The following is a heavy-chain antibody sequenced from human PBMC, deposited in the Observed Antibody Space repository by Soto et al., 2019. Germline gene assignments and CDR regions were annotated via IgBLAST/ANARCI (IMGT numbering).Heavy chain of an antibody. V-gene: IGHV3-7*01. CDR2: IKPDGSDQ. CDR1: VFTFSSLW. D-gene: IGHD3-10*01. Sequence: EVQLVESGGGLVLPGGSLRLSCAASVFTFSSLWMSWVRQAPGKGLEWVANIKPDGSDQYYVDSVKGRFTISRDNARNSLYLQMNSLRGDDTAVYYCTRAGGSYYFDFWGQGTLVTVSA. J-gene: IGHJ4*02. CDR3: TRAGGSYYFDF.